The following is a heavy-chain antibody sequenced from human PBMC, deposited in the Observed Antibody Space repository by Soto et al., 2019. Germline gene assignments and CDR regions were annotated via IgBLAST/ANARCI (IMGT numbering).Heavy chain of an antibody. CDR2: ISPMFGAA. CDR3: AREVQVHTPDFVY. J-gene: IGHJ4*02. V-gene: IGHV1-69*19. D-gene: IGHD3-10*01. CDR1: GGTFNTYA. Sequence: QVQLVQSGAEMKKPGSSVKVSCQSSGGTFNTYAMNWVRQAPGQGPEWMGDISPMFGAANYAPKFQGRVTLTADESKGTSYMQLSSVTSADVDLYFCAREVQVHTPDFVYWGQGTLVTVSS.